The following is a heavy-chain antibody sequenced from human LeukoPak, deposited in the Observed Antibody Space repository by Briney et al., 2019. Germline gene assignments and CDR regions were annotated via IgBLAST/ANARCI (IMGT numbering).Heavy chain of an antibody. CDR2: ISYNGNT. CDR1: GGSISNYY. D-gene: IGHD2-15*01. CDR3: ARDTGVVVGYFQH. J-gene: IGHJ1*01. Sequence: SETLSLTCTVSGGSISNYYWSWIRQPPGKGLEWIGYISYNGNTGYNPSLKSRVTISLDTSKNKFSLKLNSMTAADTAIYYCARDTGVVVGYFQHWGQGTLVTVSS. V-gene: IGHV4-59*01.